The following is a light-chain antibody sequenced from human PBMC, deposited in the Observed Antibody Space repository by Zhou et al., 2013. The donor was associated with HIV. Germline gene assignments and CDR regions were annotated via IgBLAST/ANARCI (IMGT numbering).Light chain of an antibody. Sequence: EIVLTQSPGTLSLSPGERATLSCRASQGLSNTYLAWYQQKPGQAPRLLIFDASSRAAGIPDRFAGSGSGTEFTLTISSLQSEDFAVYFCQQRFRWPLTFGGGTRVEIK. CDR3: QQRFRWPLT. J-gene: IGKJ4*01. CDR2: DAS. V-gene: IGKV3D-20*02. CDR1: QGLSNTY.